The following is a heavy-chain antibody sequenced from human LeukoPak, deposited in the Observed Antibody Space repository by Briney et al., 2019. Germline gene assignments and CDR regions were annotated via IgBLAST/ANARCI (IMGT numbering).Heavy chain of an antibody. D-gene: IGHD2-15*01. CDR1: GGSISSRSYY. V-gene: IGHV4-61*02. CDR2: IYTSGST. J-gene: IGHJ4*02. CDR3: ARGYIVGANSPYDY. Sequence: MSSETLSLTCTVSGGSISSRSYYWSWIRQPAGKGLEWIGRIYTSGSTNYNPSLKSRVTISVDTSKNQFSLKLSSVTAADTAVYYCARGYIVGANSPYDYWGQGTLVTVSS.